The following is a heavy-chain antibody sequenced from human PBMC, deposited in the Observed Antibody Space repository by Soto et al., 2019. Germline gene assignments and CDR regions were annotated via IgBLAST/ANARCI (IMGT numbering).Heavy chain of an antibody. CDR3: ARDHLWAFDY. CDR2: INGRDGAI. Sequence: PGGSLRLSCAASGFSFSVYSMNWVRQAPGKGLEWVSYINGRDGAINYVDSVKGRFTISIDIAKNSLYLQMNSLRDEGTAVYFCARDHLWAFDYWGQGVLVTVSS. J-gene: IGHJ4*02. CDR1: GFSFSVYS. D-gene: IGHD3-3*02. V-gene: IGHV3-48*02.